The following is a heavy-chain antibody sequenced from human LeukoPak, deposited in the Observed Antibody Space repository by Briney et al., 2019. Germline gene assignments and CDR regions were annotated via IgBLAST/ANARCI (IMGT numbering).Heavy chain of an antibody. CDR1: GGSMNSHH. Sequence: SETLSLTCTVSGGSMNSHHWSWIRQPPGKGLEWIGYMLDTVTTKDNPSLKSRFTLSADTSKNQFSLRLTSVTAADTAVYYCARQGPSKRDSYFDYWGQGTLVTVSS. J-gene: IGHJ4*02. V-gene: IGHV4-59*08. CDR2: MLDTVTT. CDR3: ARQGPSKRDSYFDY.